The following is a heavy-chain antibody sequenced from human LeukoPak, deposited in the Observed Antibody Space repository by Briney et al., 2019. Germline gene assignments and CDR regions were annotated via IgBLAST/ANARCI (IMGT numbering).Heavy chain of an antibody. CDR1: GFTFSSYS. D-gene: IGHD3-9*01. CDR2: ISSSSRYI. J-gene: IGHJ3*02. CDR3: ARDAYDILAGFLDAFDI. Sequence: GGSLRLSCAASGFTFSSYSMNWVRQAPGKGLGWVSSISSSSRYIYYADSVKGRFTISRANAKNSLYLQMNSLRAEDTAVYYCARDAYDILAGFLDAFDIWGQGTMVTVSS. V-gene: IGHV3-21*01.